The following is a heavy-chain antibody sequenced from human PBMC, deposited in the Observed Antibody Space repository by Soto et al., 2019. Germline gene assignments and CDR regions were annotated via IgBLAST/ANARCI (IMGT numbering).Heavy chain of an antibody. J-gene: IGHJ4*02. Sequence: LSLTCAVSGGSISSYYWSWIRQPPGKGLEWIGYIYYSGSTNYNPSLKSRVTISVDTSKNQFSLKLSSVTAADTAVYYCARAKYSYGSHFDYWGQGTLVTVSS. V-gene: IGHV4-59*01. CDR2: IYYSGST. D-gene: IGHD5-18*01. CDR1: GGSISSYY. CDR3: ARAKYSYGSHFDY.